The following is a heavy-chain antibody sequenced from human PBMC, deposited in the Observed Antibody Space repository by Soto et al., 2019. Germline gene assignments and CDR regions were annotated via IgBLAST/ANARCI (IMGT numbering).Heavy chain of an antibody. CDR3: ARATYSGYEIYYYYGMDV. CDR2: ISYDGSNK. J-gene: IGHJ6*02. V-gene: IGHV3-30-3*01. D-gene: IGHD5-12*01. CDR1: GFTFSSYA. Sequence: PGGSLRLSCAASGFTFSSYAMHWVRQAPGKGLEWVAVISYDGSNKYYADSVKGRFTISRDNSKNTLYLQMNSLRAEDTAVYYCARATYSGYEIYYYYGMDVWGQGTTVTVSS.